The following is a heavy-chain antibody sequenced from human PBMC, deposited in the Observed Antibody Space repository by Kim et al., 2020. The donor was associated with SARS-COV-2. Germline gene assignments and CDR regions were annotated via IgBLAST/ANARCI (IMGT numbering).Heavy chain of an antibody. Sequence: SETLSLTCTISGGSISSSSFYWGWIRQPPGKGLEWIGTIYYNGNIYYNPSFKSRVTISVDTSKNQLSLKLRFVTAADTAMFYCASRGGSGGYYFDYWGQGTLVTVSS. CDR3: ASRGGSGGYYFDY. CDR1: GGSISSSSFY. CDR2: IYYNGNI. J-gene: IGHJ4*02. D-gene: IGHD3-10*01. V-gene: IGHV4-39*01.